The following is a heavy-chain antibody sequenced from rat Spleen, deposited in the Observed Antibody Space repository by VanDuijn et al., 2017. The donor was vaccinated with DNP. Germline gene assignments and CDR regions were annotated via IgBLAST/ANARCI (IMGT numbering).Heavy chain of an antibody. CDR3: ARQPPNAGYHPYAMDP. CDR1: GFSLTSYN. CDR2: IWNSGGT. J-gene: IGHJ4*01. Sequence: QVQLKESGPGLVQPSQTLSLTCTVGGFSLTSYNIHWIRQPPGKGLEWMGVIWNSGGTRYNSALKSRVSISKDTSKSQVCLKMNSLQTEDTATYYCARQPPNAGYHPYAMDPWGQGTSVTVSS. D-gene: IGHD4-3*01. V-gene: IGHV2-41*01.